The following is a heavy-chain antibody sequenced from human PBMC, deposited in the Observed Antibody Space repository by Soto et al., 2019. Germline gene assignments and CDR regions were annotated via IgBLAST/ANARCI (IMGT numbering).Heavy chain of an antibody. CDR1: GFTFSSYA. D-gene: IGHD6-13*01. CDR3: AKTPSKTRYSSSFAVGAWDY. J-gene: IGHJ4*02. Sequence: PGGSLRLSCAASGFTFSSYAMSWVRQAPGKGLEWVSAISGSGGSTYYADSVKGRFTISRDNSKNTLYLQMNSLRAEDTAVYYCAKTPSKTRYSSSFAVGAWDYWGQGTLVTVSS. V-gene: IGHV3-23*01. CDR2: ISGSGGST.